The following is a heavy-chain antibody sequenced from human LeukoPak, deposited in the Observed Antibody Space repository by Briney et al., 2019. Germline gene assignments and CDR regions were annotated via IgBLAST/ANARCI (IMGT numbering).Heavy chain of an antibody. D-gene: IGHD3-3*01. V-gene: IGHV3-74*01. J-gene: IGHJ3*02. CDR2: INCDGSST. Sequence: PGGSLRLSCAASGFTFSSYWMHWVRQAPGKGLVWVSRINCDGSSTSYADSVKGRFTISRDNAKNTLYLQMNSLRAEDTAVYYCAKDPDYDFWSGYYMPGAFDIWGQGTMVTVSS. CDR1: GFTFSSYW. CDR3: AKDPDYDFWSGYYMPGAFDI.